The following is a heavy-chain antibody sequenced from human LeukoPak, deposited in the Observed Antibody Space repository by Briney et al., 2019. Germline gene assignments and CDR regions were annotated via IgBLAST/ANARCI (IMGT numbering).Heavy chain of an antibody. Sequence: PSQTLSLTCTVSGGSISSGDYYWSWIRQPPGTGLEWIGYIYYSGSTYYNPSLKSRVTISVDTSKNQFSLKLSSVTAADTAVYYCARESIVVVPAAMRGGNFDYWGQGTLVTVSS. CDR1: GGSISSGDYY. CDR2: IYYSGST. J-gene: IGHJ4*02. CDR3: ARESIVVVPAAMRGGNFDY. D-gene: IGHD2-2*01. V-gene: IGHV4-30-4*08.